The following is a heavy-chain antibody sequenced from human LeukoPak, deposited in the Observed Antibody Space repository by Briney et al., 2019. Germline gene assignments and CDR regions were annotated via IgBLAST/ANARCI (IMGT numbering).Heavy chain of an antibody. V-gene: IGHV3-30*01. CDR1: GFTFSTYS. CDR3: TRVRVPSRVLLPYFDY. CDR2: LSYDGSTK. J-gene: IGHJ4*02. Sequence: GSSLRLSCSASGFTFSTYSIHWVRQAPGKGLEWVAVLSYDGSTKYFADSVKGRFANSRDNSQNTLYLQLNNLTAEDTAVYYCTRVRVPSRVLLPYFDYWGQGTLVTVSS. D-gene: IGHD3-10*01.